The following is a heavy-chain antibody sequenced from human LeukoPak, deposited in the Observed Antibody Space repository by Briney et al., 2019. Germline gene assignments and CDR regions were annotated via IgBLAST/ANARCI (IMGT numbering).Heavy chain of an antibody. J-gene: IGHJ5*02. CDR2: INPRSGST. Sequence: ASVKVSCKTSGYSFTDNYIFWVRQAPGESPEWMGWINPRSGSTDYAQKFQGRATLTSDTSISTVYLELTRLKSDDTAVYYCARGATYYASGTFYPWGQGTLVTVSS. CDR3: ARGATYYASGTFYP. V-gene: IGHV1-2*02. D-gene: IGHD3-10*01. CDR1: GYSFTDNY.